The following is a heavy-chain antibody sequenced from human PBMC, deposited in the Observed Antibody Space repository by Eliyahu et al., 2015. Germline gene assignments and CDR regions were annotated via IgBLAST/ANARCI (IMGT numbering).Heavy chain of an antibody. Sequence: GFTFDDYAMHWVRQAPGKGLEWVSGISWNSGSIGYADSVKGRFTISRDNAKNSLYLQMNSLRAEDTALYYCAKASSSWASPLLDYWGQGTLVTVSS. D-gene: IGHD6-13*01. J-gene: IGHJ4*02. CDR3: AKASSSWASPLLDY. CDR1: GFTFDDYA. V-gene: IGHV3-9*01. CDR2: ISWNSGSI.